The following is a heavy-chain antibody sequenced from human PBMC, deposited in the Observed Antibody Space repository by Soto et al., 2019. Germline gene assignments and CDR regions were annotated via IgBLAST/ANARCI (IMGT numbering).Heavy chain of an antibody. V-gene: IGHV1-18*01. CDR2: ISAYNGNT. Sequence: ASVKVSCEESGDTFTSCASSWVRPAPGQGLEWMGWISAYNGNTNYAQKLQGRVTMTTDTSTSTAYMELRSLRSDDTAVYYCARSLEYDFWSGYPTPSDAFDIWGQGTVVTVSS. CDR3: ARSLEYDFWSGYPTPSDAFDI. J-gene: IGHJ3*02. CDR1: GDTFTSCA. D-gene: IGHD3-3*01.